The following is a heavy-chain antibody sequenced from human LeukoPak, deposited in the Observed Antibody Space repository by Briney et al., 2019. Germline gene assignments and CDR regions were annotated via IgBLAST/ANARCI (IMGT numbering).Heavy chain of an antibody. CDR1: GFTFSSYA. J-gene: IGHJ4*02. V-gene: IGHV3-23*01. Sequence: PGRSLRLSCAASGFTFSSYAMHWVRQAPGKGLEWVSAISGSGGSTYYADSVKGRFTISRDNSKNTLYLQMNSLRAEDTAIYYCAKESSGSHQNDYWGQGTLVTVSS. CDR2: ISGSGGST. D-gene: IGHD3-22*01. CDR3: AKESSGSHQNDY.